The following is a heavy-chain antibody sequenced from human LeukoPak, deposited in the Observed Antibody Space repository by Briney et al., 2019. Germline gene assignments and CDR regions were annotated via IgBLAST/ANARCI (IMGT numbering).Heavy chain of an antibody. V-gene: IGHV3-30*02. J-gene: IGHJ4*02. CDR3: ASRDYYGSGSVPAFDY. Sequence: GGSLRLSCAASGFTFSSYGMHWVRQAPGKGLEWVAFIRYDGSNKYYADSVKGRFTISRDNAKNSLYLQMNSLRAEDTAVYYCASRDYYGSGSVPAFDYWGQGTLVTVSS. CDR2: IRYDGSNK. D-gene: IGHD3-10*01. CDR1: GFTFSSYG.